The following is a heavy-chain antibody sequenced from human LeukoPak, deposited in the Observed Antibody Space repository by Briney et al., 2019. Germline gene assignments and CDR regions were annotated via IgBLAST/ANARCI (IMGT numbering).Heavy chain of an antibody. Sequence: KASETLSLTCTVSNGSISGFYWSWIRQTPEQGLEWIGYIHHSETTNYNPSLKSRVTISVDTSKNQFSLKLSSVTAADTAVYYCARSYYYDSSGYYYDAFDIWGQGTMVTVSS. J-gene: IGHJ3*02. CDR2: IHHSETT. CDR3: ARSYYYDSSGYYYDAFDI. D-gene: IGHD3-22*01. CDR1: NGSISGFY. V-gene: IGHV4-4*08.